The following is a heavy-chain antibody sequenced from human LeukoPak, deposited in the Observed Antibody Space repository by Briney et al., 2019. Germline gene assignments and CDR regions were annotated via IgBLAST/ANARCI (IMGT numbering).Heavy chain of an antibody. CDR1: GGSFSGYY. D-gene: IGHD6-13*01. V-gene: IGHV4-34*01. J-gene: IGHJ1*01. Sequence: PSETLSLTCAVYGGSFSGYYWSWIRQPPGKGLEWIGGINHSGSTNYNPSLKSRVTISVDTSKNQFSLKLSSVTAADTAVYYCAKTGYSSSWFAAEYFQHWGQGTLVTVSS. CDR2: INHSGST. CDR3: AKTGYSSSWFAAEYFQH.